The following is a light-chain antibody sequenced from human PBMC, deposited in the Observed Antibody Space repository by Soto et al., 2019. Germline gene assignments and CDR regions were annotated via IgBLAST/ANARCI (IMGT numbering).Light chain of an antibody. CDR2: DVS. V-gene: IGLV2-14*01. CDR3: GSYASGGAYV. J-gene: IGLJ1*01. Sequence: QSVLTQPASVSGSPGQSITISCTGTSSDVGGYNAVSWYQQHPGKAPKLMIYDVSNRPSGASDRFSGSKSGNTASLIISGLQAEDEADYYCGSYASGGAYVFGTGTKLTVL. CDR1: SSDVGGYNA.